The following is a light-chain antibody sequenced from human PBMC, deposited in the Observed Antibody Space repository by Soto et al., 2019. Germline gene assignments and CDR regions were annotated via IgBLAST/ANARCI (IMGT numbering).Light chain of an antibody. V-gene: IGLV2-8*01. CDR1: SSDVGGYKY. Sequence: QSALTQPPSASGSPGQSVTISCTGTSSDVGGYKYVSWYQQHPGKAPKLMIYKVSERPSGVPDRFSGSKSGNTASLTVSGLQAEDEADYYCSSYAGSNNFVIFGGGTKLTVL. CDR2: KVS. J-gene: IGLJ2*01. CDR3: SSYAGSNNFVI.